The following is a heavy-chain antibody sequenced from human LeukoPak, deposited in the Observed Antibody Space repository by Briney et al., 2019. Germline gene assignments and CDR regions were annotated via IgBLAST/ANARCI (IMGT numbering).Heavy chain of an antibody. CDR1: GGPVSGYF. V-gene: IGHV4-59*08. D-gene: IGHD1-1*01. Sequence: PSETLSLTCTVSGGPVSGYFWSWIRQPPGKGLEWIGFIYYSGYTIYSPSFGSRVTISVDTCKNQFSLRLRYVTAADTAVYYCARHDDIGLYQHGMDVWGQGTTVTVSS. J-gene: IGHJ6*02. CDR2: IYYSGYT. CDR3: ARHDDIGLYQHGMDV.